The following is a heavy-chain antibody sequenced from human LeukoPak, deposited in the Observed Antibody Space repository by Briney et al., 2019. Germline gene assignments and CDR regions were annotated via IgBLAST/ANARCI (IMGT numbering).Heavy chain of an antibody. CDR3: ARDGYCSGGSCYSNWFDP. CDR2: MNPNSGNT. CDR1: GGTFSSYA. J-gene: IGHJ5*02. Sequence: ASVKVSCKASGGTFSSYAISWVRQATGQGLEWMGWMNPNSGNTGYAQKLQGRVTMTTDTSTSTAYMELRSLRSDDTAVYYCARDGYCSGGSCYSNWFDPWGQGTLVTVSS. D-gene: IGHD2-15*01. V-gene: IGHV1-18*01.